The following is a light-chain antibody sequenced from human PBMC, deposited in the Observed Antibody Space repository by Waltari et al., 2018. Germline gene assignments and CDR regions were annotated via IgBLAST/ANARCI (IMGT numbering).Light chain of an antibody. CDR2: GAS. J-gene: IGKJ1*01. CDR3: QHYSNYPRT. V-gene: IGKV1-5*03. Sequence: DIQMTQSPSTLSASVGDRVTITCRASQSISTWLAWYQQKPGNAPKLLIYGASNLQSEVPSRFSGSGSGTEFARTISSLRPDDFASYSCQHYSNYPRTFGQGTKVEIK. CDR1: QSISTW.